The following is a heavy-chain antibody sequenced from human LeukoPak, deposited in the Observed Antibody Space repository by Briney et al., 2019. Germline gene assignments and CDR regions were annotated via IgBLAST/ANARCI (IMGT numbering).Heavy chain of an antibody. CDR2: INPNSGGT. D-gene: IGHD3-10*01. V-gene: IGHV1-2*02. CDR3: ARGPAVVWIIMVRGPSFDY. J-gene: IGHJ4*02. Sequence: ASVIVSFRASGYTFTAYYMHWVRQAAGQGLEWLGWINPNSGGTNYAQKCQGRVTMTRDTSISTAYMELSRLRSDDTAVYYCARGPAVVWIIMVRGPSFDYWGQGTLVTVSS. CDR1: GYTFTAYY.